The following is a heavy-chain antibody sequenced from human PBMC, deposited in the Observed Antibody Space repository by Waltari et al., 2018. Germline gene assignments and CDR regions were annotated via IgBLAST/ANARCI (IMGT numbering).Heavy chain of an antibody. V-gene: IGHV3-21*01. Sequence: EVQLVESGGGLVKPGGSLRLSCAASGFTFSSYSMNWVRQAPGKGLEGVSSISSSSRSRYYADSVKGRFTISRDNAKNSLYLQMNSLRAEDTAVYYCASLSGWYSPFDYWGQGTLVTVSS. J-gene: IGHJ4*02. CDR2: ISSSSRSR. CDR1: GFTFSSYS. CDR3: ASLSGWYSPFDY. D-gene: IGHD6-19*01.